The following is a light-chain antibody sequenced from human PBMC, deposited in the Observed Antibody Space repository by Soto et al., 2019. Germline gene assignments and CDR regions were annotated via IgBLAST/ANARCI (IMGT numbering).Light chain of an antibody. V-gene: IGKV3-15*01. J-gene: IGKJ1*01. Sequence: IVMTQSPATLSVSPGERATLSCRASQTVSNNLAWYQQKPGQAPRLLIFDASTRATGIPARFSGSGSGTEFTLTISSLQSEDSAVYYCQQYNNWPRTFGQGTKVEIK. CDR2: DAS. CDR1: QTVSNN. CDR3: QQYNNWPRT.